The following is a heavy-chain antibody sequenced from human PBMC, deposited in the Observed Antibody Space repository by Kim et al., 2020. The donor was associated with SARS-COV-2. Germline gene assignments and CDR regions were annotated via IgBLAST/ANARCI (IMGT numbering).Heavy chain of an antibody. V-gene: IGHV3-30*18. J-gene: IGHJ4*02. CDR1: GFTFSSYG. Sequence: GGSLRLSCAASGFTFSSYGMHWVRQAPGKGLEWVAVISYDGSNKYYADSVKGRFTISRDNSKNTLYLQMNSLRAEDTAVYYCAKDTQILYYYDSSGYHGVDYWGQGTLVTVSS. D-gene: IGHD3-22*01. CDR3: AKDTQILYYYDSSGYHGVDY. CDR2: ISYDGSNK.